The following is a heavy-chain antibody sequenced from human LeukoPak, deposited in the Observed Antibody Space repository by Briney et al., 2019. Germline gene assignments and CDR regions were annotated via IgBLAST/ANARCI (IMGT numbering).Heavy chain of an antibody. CDR2: IYSSGTT. CDR3: AASGIAGATRFYFDY. CDR1: RDSISSYY. Sequence: SETLSLTCTVSRDSISSYYWSWVRQPAGKGLDWIGRIYSSGTTIYNPSLKSRVTMSVDTSKNQFSLKLNSVTAADTAVYYRAASGIAGATRFYFDYWGQGILVTVSS. D-gene: IGHD1-26*01. V-gene: IGHV4-4*07. J-gene: IGHJ4*02.